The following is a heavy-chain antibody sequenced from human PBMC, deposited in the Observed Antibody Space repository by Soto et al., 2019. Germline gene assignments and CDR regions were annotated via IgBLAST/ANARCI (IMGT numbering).Heavy chain of an antibody. Sequence: GGGLRPSWAASGFTFRRYCMHWGRQGPGKGVEWVAVISYDGSNKYYADSVKGRFTISRDNSKNTLYLQMNSLRAEDTAVYYCANLYYDFWSGYYSYGMDVWGQGTTVTVSS. D-gene: IGHD3-3*01. CDR1: GFTFRRYC. V-gene: IGHV3-30-3*01. J-gene: IGHJ6*02. CDR3: ANLYYDFWSGYYSYGMDV. CDR2: ISYDGSNK.